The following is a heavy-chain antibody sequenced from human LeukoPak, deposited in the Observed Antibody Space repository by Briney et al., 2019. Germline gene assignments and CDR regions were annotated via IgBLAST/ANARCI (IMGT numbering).Heavy chain of an antibody. CDR1: GGSFSGYY. CDR2: INHSGST. J-gene: IGHJ4*02. V-gene: IGHV4-34*01. Sequence: SETLSLTCAVYGGSFSGYYWSWIRQPPGKGLEWTGEINHSGSTNYNPSLKSRVTISVDTSKNQFSLKLSSVTAADTAVYYCARSRRGIAAVFDYWGQGTLVTVSS. D-gene: IGHD6-13*01. CDR3: ARSRRGIAAVFDY.